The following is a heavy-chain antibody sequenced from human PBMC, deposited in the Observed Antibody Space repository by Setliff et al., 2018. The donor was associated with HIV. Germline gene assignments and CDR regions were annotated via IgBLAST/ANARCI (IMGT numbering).Heavy chain of an antibody. CDR1: GFTFSGFS. J-gene: IGHJ4*02. CDR2: ISSSGKRI. D-gene: IGHD5-18*01. Sequence: GGSLRLSCVVSGFTFSGFSMHWVRQAPGKGPEWVSYISSSGKRIFYAGSVKGRVTISRDNAKNSLYLQMNSLRAEDTAVYYCARGARGYSYGWGQGTLVTVSS. V-gene: IGHV3-48*04. CDR3: ARGARGYSYG.